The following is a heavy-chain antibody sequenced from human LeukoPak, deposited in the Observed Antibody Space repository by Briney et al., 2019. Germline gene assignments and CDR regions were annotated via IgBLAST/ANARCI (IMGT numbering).Heavy chain of an antibody. CDR1: DGSISTYY. CDR3: AREEVPHGFDI. Sequence: SETLSLTCTVSDGSISTYYWSWIRPPPGKGLEYIGYIYYSGSTNYNPSLKSRVTMSLDTSKHQFSLKLSSVTAADTAVYYCAREEVPHGFDIWGQGTMVTVSS. J-gene: IGHJ3*02. V-gene: IGHV4-59*13. CDR2: IYYSGST.